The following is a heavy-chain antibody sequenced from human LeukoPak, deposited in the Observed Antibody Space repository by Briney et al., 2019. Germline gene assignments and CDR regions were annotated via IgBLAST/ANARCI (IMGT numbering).Heavy chain of an antibody. CDR3: ARDGGSGWYWSYFDY. D-gene: IGHD6-19*01. V-gene: IGHV3-11*04. CDR2: ISSSGSAI. J-gene: IGHJ4*02. CDR1: GFTFSDYY. Sequence: PGGSLRLSCAASGFTFSDYYMSWIRQAPGKGLEWLSYISSSGSAIYYADSVKGRFTISRDNAKNSLYLQMNSLRAEDTAVYYCARDGGSGWYWSYFDYWGQGTLVTVSS.